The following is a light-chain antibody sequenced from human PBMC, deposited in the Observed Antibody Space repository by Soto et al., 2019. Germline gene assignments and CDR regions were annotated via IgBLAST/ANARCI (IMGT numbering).Light chain of an antibody. CDR2: KAS. J-gene: IGKJ2*01. CDR3: QQYKSYYPYT. Sequence: DIQMTQSPSALSANVGDRVIITCLASQNVDTYFAWYQQKPGTAPKLLIYKASRLESGVPSRFSGSGSGTEFTLTINSLQPDDFAIYHCQQYKSYYPYTFGQGTKLEIK. CDR1: QNVDTY. V-gene: IGKV1-5*03.